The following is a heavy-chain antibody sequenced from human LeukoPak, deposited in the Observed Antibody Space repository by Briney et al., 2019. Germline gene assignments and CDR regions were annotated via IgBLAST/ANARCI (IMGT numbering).Heavy chain of an antibody. D-gene: IGHD6-13*01. J-gene: IGHJ6*02. Sequence: PSETLSLTCAVYGGSFSGCYWSWIRQPPGKGLEWIGEINHSGSTNYNPSLKSRVTISVDTSKNQFSLKLSSVTAADTAVYYCARETTSSWYDLYYYYGMDVWGQGTTVTVSS. CDR1: GGSFSGCY. CDR3: ARETTSSWYDLYYYYGMDV. V-gene: IGHV4-34*01. CDR2: INHSGST.